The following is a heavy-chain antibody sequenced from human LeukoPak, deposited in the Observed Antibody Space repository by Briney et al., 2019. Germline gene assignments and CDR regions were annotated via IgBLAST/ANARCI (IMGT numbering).Heavy chain of an antibody. V-gene: IGHV3-48*03. Sequence: GGSLRLSCAASEFTFSSYEMNWVRQAPGKGLEWVSYISSSGSTIYYADSVKGRFTISRDNAKNSLYLQMNSLRAEDTAVYYCAIPGARGYYDSSGPPGYWGQGTLVTVSS. CDR3: AIPGARGYYDSSGPPGY. J-gene: IGHJ4*02. D-gene: IGHD3-22*01. CDR2: ISSSGSTI. CDR1: EFTFSSYE.